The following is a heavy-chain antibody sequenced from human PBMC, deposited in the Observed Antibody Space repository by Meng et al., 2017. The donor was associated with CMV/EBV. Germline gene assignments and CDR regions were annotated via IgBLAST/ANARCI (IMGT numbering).Heavy chain of an antibody. CDR3: AVTVDTAAYYFDY. V-gene: IGHV1-69*05. CDR1: GGTFSSYA. J-gene: IGHJ4*02. D-gene: IGHD5-18*01. CDR2: IIPIFGTA. Sequence: ASGGTFSSYAISWVRQAPGQGLAWMGGIIPIFGTANYAQKFQGRVTITTDESTSTAYMELSSLRSEDTAVYYCAVTVDTAAYYFDYWGQGTLVTVSS.